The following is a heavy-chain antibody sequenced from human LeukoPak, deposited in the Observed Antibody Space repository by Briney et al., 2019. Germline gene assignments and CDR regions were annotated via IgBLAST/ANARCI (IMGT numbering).Heavy chain of an antibody. Sequence: GGSLRLSCAASGFTFSSYGMHWVRQAPGKGLEWVAVIWYDGSNKYYADSVKGRFTTSRDNSKNTLYLQMNSLRAEDTAVYYCARQQLGYYFDYWGQGTLVTVSS. D-gene: IGHD6-13*01. CDR3: ARQQLGYYFDY. CDR1: GFTFSSYG. V-gene: IGHV3-33*01. CDR2: IWYDGSNK. J-gene: IGHJ4*02.